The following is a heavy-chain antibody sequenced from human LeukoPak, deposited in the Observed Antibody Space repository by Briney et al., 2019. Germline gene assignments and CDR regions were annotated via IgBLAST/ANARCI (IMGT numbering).Heavy chain of an antibody. J-gene: IGHJ4*02. D-gene: IGHD6-19*01. CDR2: ISSNSAYL. V-gene: IGHV3-21*01. Sequence: GGSLRLSCAASGFTFSDYSMNWVRQAPGKGLEWVSSISSNSAYLYYVDSLRGRFTVSRDNAKSSLSLQMNSLRVEDTAVYYCAKGSASSRPYYFDYWGQGALVTVSS. CDR1: GFTFSDYS. CDR3: AKGSASSRPYYFDY.